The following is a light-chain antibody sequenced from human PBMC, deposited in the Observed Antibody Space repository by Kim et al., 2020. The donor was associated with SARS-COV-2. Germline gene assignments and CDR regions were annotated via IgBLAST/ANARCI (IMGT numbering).Light chain of an antibody. CDR1: NSVTSS. J-gene: IGKJ1*01. Sequence: APGERATLSCRASNSVTSSLAWYQQKPGQAPRLLIYGASTRATGIPARFSGSGYGTEFTLTISSLQSEDFAVYYCQQYNDWPPRTFGQGTKVDIK. CDR3: QQYNDWPPRT. CDR2: GAS. V-gene: IGKV3-15*01.